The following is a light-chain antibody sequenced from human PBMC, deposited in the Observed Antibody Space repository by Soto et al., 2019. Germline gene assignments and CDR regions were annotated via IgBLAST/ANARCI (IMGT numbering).Light chain of an antibody. CDR3: QQRRNWPLT. CDR1: QSVSSY. J-gene: IGKJ3*01. CDR2: DAS. V-gene: IGKV3-11*01. Sequence: EIVLTQSPATLSLSPGERATLSCRASQSVSSYLAWYQQKPGQAPRLLIYDASTRATGIPARFSGSGSGTDFTLTISSLEPEAFAVYYCQQRRNWPLTFGPGTKVDIK.